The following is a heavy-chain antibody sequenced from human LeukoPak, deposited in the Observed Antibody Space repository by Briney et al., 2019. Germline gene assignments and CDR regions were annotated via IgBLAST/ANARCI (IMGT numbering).Heavy chain of an antibody. V-gene: IGHV7-4-1*01. CDR2: INTNTGNP. Sequence: AASVKVSCKASGYTFTSYAMNWVRQAPGQGLEWMGWINTNTGNPTYAQGFTGRFVFSLDTSVSTAYLQICSLKAEDTAVYYCARGGLIAAAGDNWFDPWGQGTLVTVSS. CDR1: GYTFTSYA. D-gene: IGHD6-13*01. CDR3: ARGGLIAAAGDNWFDP. J-gene: IGHJ5*02.